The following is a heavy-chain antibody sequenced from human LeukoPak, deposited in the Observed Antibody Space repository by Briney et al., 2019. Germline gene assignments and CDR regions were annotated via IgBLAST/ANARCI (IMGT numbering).Heavy chain of an antibody. D-gene: IGHD1-26*01. V-gene: IGHV3-23*01. CDR2: ISGSRITT. J-gene: IGHJ6*03. Sequence: GGSLRLSCAASGFTFSSYAMSWVRQPPGKGLEWVSHISGSRITTYYADSVKGRFTISRDNSKNTLYLQMNSLRAEDTAVYYCAKGSGWEMSYYYYYMDVWGKGTTVTISS. CDR1: GFTFSSYA. CDR3: AKGSGWEMSYYYYYMDV.